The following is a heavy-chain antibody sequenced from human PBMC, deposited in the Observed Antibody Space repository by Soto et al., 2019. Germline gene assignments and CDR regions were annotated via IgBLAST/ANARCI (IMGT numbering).Heavy chain of an antibody. J-gene: IGHJ4*02. Sequence: XGSLRLSCASSVFTFSSYSMNCVRHSPGKWLEWVSSISSSSSYIYYADSVKGRFTISRDNAKNSLYLQMNSLRAEDTAVYYCARGLGPRSGSHEYWGQGTPVNVSS. CDR1: VFTFSSYS. CDR3: ARGLGPRSGSHEY. V-gene: IGHV3-21*01. CDR2: ISSSSSYI. D-gene: IGHD3-3*01.